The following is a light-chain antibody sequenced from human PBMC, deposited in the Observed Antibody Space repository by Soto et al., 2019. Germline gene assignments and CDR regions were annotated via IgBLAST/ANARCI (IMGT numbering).Light chain of an antibody. CDR1: QTIGSH. V-gene: IGKV1-39*01. CDR3: LQTHSLPVA. J-gene: IGKJ4*01. Sequence: IQVTQSPSSLSASVGDRVTFTCRATQTIGSHLNWYQQKPGTAPKLLIYGASNLHGGVPSRFSGFGSGTDFSLNISSLRPEDFATYYCLQTHSLPVAFGGGTKV. CDR2: GAS.